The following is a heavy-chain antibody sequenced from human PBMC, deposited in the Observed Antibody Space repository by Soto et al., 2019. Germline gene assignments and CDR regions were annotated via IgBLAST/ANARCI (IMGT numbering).Heavy chain of an antibody. D-gene: IGHD2-2*01. J-gene: IGHJ5*02. Sequence: LCVTCSVAGGSISGGFFYLIWIRQHPGKGLEWIGYIYYSGSTYYNPSLKSRVTISVDTSKNQFSLKLSSVTAADTAVYYCARANYIVVVPAATANWFDPWGQGTLVTVSS. CDR2: IYYSGST. CDR1: GGSISGGFFY. CDR3: ARANYIVVVPAATANWFDP. V-gene: IGHV4-31*03.